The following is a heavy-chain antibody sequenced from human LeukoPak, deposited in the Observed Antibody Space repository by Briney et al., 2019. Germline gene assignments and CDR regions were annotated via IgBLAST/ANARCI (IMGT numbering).Heavy chain of an antibody. CDR2: INPSGGST. CDR1: GYTFTSYY. CDR3: ARDYQTEAPDY. Sequence: ASVKVSCKASGYTFTSYYMHWVRQAPGQGLEWMGIINPSGGSTSYAQKFQGRVTMTRDTSISTAYMELGRLSSDDTAVYYCARDYQTEAPDYWGQGTLVTVSS. J-gene: IGHJ4*02. V-gene: IGHV1-46*01.